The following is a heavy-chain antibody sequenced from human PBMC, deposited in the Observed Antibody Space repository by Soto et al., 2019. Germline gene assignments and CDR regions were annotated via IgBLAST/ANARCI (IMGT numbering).Heavy chain of an antibody. CDR1: GFTFRDYA. Sequence: EVQLLESGGGLEQPGGSLRLSCAASGFTFRDYAMSWVRQAPGKGLEWVTTITGSSSNLYYSDSVKGRFAISRDNSKNTLYLQMDSLTAEDTAVYYCAKGGAVYGLLTHDYWGQGTLVIVSS. D-gene: IGHD3-9*01. J-gene: IGHJ4*02. CDR3: AKGGAVYGLLTHDY. V-gene: IGHV3-23*01. CDR2: ITGSSSNL.